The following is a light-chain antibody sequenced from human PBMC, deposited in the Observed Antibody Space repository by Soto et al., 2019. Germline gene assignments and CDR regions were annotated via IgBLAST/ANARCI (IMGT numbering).Light chain of an antibody. CDR3: AAWDDSLNGHV. V-gene: IGLV1-44*01. Sequence: QSVLTQPPSASGTPGQRVTISCSVSSSNIGSNTANWYQQLPGTAPKLLIYRNNQRPSGVPDRFSGSKSGTSASLAISGLQSEDEADYFCAAWDDSLNGHVFGTGTKVTVL. J-gene: IGLJ1*01. CDR1: SSNIGSNT. CDR2: RNN.